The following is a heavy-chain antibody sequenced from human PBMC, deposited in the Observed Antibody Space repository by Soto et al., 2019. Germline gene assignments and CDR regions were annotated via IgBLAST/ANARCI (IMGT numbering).Heavy chain of an antibody. D-gene: IGHD2-8*01. CDR3: MRSHGAY. Sequence: QVQLQESGPGLVKTSETLSLTCTVSGGSVSSGPYHWNWVRQPPGKGLEWIGHISYSGTANYNPSLRGRVIMATDTSTNQFSLRLTSVTAADTAVYYCMRSHGAYWGQGALVTVSP. CDR2: ISYSGTA. J-gene: IGHJ4*02. CDR1: GGSVSSGPYH. V-gene: IGHV4-61*01.